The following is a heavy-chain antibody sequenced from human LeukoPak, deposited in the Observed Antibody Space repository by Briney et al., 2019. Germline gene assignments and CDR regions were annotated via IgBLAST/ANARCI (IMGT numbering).Heavy chain of an antibody. J-gene: IGHJ2*01. D-gene: IGHD1-1*01. Sequence: PSETLSLTCSVSVGSISSYYWSWIRQPAGKGLEWIGHIYTSGSTNYNPSLKSRVTMSVDTSKNQFSLKLMSVTAADTAVYYCVRSLGSLGYFDLWGRGTQVTVSS. CDR3: VRSLGSLGYFDL. CDR1: VGSISSYY. V-gene: IGHV4-4*07. CDR2: IYTSGST.